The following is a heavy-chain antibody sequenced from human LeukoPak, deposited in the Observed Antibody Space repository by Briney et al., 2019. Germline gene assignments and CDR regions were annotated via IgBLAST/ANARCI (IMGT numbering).Heavy chain of an antibody. D-gene: IGHD6-13*01. J-gene: IGHJ6*03. Sequence: PGGSLRLSCAASGFTVSSNYMSWVRQAPGKGLEWVSVIYSGGSTYYADSVKGRFTISRDNSKNTLYLQMNSLRAEDMAVYYCARASGIAAAGSVDYMDVWGKGTTVTVSS. CDR1: GFTVSSNY. CDR2: IYSGGST. V-gene: IGHV3-53*01. CDR3: ARASGIAAAGSVDYMDV.